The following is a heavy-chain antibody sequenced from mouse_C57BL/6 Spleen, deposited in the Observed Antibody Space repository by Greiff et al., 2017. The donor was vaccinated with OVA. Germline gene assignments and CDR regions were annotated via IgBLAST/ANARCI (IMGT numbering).Heavy chain of an antibody. Sequence: VQLQQSGPGLVQPSQRLSITCTVSGFSFTSYGVHWVRQSPGKGLEWLGVIWSGGSTDYNAAFISRLSISKDNSKSQVFFKMNSLQADDTAIYYCASERVPFDFAWFAYWGQGTLVTVSA. V-gene: IGHV2-2*01. CDR3: ASERVPFDFAWFAY. D-gene: IGHD2-13*01. CDR1: GFSFTSYG. J-gene: IGHJ3*01. CDR2: IWSGGST.